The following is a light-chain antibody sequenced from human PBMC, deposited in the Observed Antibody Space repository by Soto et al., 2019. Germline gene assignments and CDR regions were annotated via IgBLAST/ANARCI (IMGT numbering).Light chain of an antibody. Sequence: DIQLTQSPSFLSASVGDRVTITCRASQAMSSSLAWYQQKPAQAPKLLIYASSTLQSGVPSRFSGSGSGTEFTLTISSLQPEVFATYYCHQFNPFSRTFGPGTKLEI. CDR3: HQFNPFSRT. CDR2: ASS. V-gene: IGKV1-9*01. CDR1: QAMSSS. J-gene: IGKJ2*01.